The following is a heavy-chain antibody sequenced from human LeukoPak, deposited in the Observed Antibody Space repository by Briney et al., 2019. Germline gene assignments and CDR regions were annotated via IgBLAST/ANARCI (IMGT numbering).Heavy chain of an antibody. CDR3: ARVHDLSNDAFDI. J-gene: IGHJ3*02. D-gene: IGHD1-1*01. CDR1: GYTFTSYD. CDR2: MNPNSGNT. V-gene: IGHV1-8*01. Sequence: ASVKVSCKASGYTFTSYDINWVRQATGQGLEWMGWMNPNSGNTGYAQKFQGRVTMTRNTYISTAYMELSSLRSEDTAVYYCARVHDLSNDAFDIWGQGTMVTVSS.